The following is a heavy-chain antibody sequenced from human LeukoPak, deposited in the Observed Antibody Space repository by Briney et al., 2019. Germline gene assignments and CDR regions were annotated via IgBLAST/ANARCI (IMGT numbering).Heavy chain of an antibody. V-gene: IGHV4-61*01. CDR1: GGSVSSDSYD. D-gene: IGHD1-26*01. CDR3: ARVSGSYPYYFDY. CDR2: IYYSGST. J-gene: IGHJ4*02. Sequence: PPETLSLTCSVSGGSVSSDSYDWSWIRQPPGKGLEWIGYIYYSGSTNYNPSLKSRVIISIDTSKNQFSLKLSSVTAADTAVYYCARVSGSYPYYFDYWGQGTLVTVSS.